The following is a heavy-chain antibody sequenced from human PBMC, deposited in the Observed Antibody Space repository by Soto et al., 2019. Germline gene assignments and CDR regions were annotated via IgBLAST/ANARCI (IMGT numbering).Heavy chain of an antibody. CDR1: GGSISSDHYH. Sequence: QVQLQESGPGLVRPSQTLTLTCNVSGGSISSDHYHWTWIRQPPGKGLEWIGYIHYSGIVHYNPSLQRRVTMSVDTSKNLFTLKLSSVTAADTAVYFCVREDDGGDRDYYGLDVWGQGTTVTVSS. CDR3: VREDDGGDRDYYGLDV. CDR2: IHYSGIV. V-gene: IGHV4-30-4*01. J-gene: IGHJ6*02. D-gene: IGHD2-21*02.